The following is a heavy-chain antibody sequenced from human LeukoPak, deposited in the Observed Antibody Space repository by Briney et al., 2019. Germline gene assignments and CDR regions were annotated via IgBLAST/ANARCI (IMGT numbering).Heavy chain of an antibody. J-gene: IGHJ5*02. V-gene: IGHV4-39*01. CDR2: VHHTGKV. CDR3: ARHLAAHNWFDP. CDR1: GGSISSGDYY. Sequence: PSETPSLTCIVSGGSISSGDYYWDWIRQPPGWGLEWIGNVHHTGKVDYNPSLRSRVSMYVDRSKNQFSLKLTPVTAADTAIYYCARHLAAHNWFDPWGQGALVTISS. D-gene: IGHD6-25*01.